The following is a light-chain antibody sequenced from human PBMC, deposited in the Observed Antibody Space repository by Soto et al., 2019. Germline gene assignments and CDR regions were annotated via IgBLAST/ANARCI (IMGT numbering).Light chain of an antibody. CDR2: GAF. Sequence: EIVMTQSPATLSVSPGERATLSCRASQSVSTNLAWYQQKPGQAPRLLIYGAFTRATGIPARFSGSGSGTEFTLTISSLQSEDFAVYYCQQYNSGPSYTFGQGTKLEIK. CDR1: QSVSTN. V-gene: IGKV3-15*01. CDR3: QQYNSGPSYT. J-gene: IGKJ2*01.